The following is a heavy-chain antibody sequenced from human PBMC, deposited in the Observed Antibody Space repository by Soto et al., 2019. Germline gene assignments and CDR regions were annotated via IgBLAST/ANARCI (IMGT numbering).Heavy chain of an antibody. CDR1: GGTFYNYA. CDR3: ARGLRTAHYGMDX. V-gene: IGHV1-69*13. Sequence: SVKVSCKASGGTFYNYAVSWVRQAPGKGLEWMGGIIPMFETVNYAQRFQGRLTIASDESTSTDYMELTSLTSADTAIYFCARGLRTAHYGMDXWGQGTTVTVS. J-gene: IGHJ6*02. D-gene: IGHD2-15*01. CDR2: IIPMFETV.